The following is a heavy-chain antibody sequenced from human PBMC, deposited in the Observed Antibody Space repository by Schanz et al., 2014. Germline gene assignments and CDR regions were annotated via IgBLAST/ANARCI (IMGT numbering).Heavy chain of an antibody. D-gene: IGHD3-10*01. CDR1: RSTFSSYT. J-gene: IGHJ6*02. Sequence: QVQLVQSGAEVKKPGASVKVSCKASRSTFSSYTISWVRQAPGQGLEWMGWITAYNGDTNYALKLQGRVTLTTDTSTSTAYMELRNLRSDDTAVYYCARAKRFGDMDVWGQGTTVTVSS. V-gene: IGHV1-18*01. CDR3: ARAKRFGDMDV. CDR2: ITAYNGDT.